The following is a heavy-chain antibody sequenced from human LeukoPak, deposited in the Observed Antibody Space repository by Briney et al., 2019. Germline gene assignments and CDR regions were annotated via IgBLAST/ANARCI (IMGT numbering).Heavy chain of an antibody. V-gene: IGHV4-34*01. CDR3: AVLRIQWRSFDY. CDR2: INHSGST. J-gene: IGHJ4*02. CDR1: GGSFSGYY. Sequence: SETLSLTCAVYGGSFSGYYWSWIRQPPGKGLEWIGEINHSGSTNYNPSLKSRVTISVDTSKNQFSLKLSSVTAADTAVYYCAVLRIQWRSFDYWGQGTLVTVSS. D-gene: IGHD5-12*01.